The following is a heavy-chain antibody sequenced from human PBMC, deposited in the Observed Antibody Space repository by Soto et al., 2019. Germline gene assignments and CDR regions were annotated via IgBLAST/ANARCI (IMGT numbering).Heavy chain of an antibody. CDR3: ARGGSNDWPVAFAI. CDR2: INHSGSN. CDR1: GGSFSTYY. Sequence: QLQQWGAGLLKPSETLSLTCVVSGGSFSTYYYNWIRQSPGKGLGWIGEINHSGSNNYSPSLKSRVTMSLDTYKNQFSLKLTSVTAADTAVYYCARGGSNDWPVAFAIWCQVTMVTVSS. V-gene: IGHV4-34*01. J-gene: IGHJ3*02. D-gene: IGHD3-9*01.